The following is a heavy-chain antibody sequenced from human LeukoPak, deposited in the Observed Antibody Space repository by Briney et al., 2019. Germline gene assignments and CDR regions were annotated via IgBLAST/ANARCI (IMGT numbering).Heavy chain of an antibody. J-gene: IGHJ6*03. CDR3: AREDDTYMDV. CDR2: IYTSGST. D-gene: IGHD3-22*01. CDR1: SGSISSGNSY. V-gene: IGHV4-61*09. Sequence: PSETLSLTCTVSSGSISSGNSYWSWIRQPAGKGLEWIGHIYTSGSTNYNPSLKSRVTISVDTSKNQFSLNLSSVTAADTAVYYCAREDDTYMDVWGKGTTVTVSS.